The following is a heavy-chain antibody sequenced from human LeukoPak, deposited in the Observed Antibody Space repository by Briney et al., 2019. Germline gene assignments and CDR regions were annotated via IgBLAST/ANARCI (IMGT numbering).Heavy chain of an antibody. CDR3: ARVAYSGTWGFDS. CDR2: IYYSGST. V-gene: IGHV4-39*07. D-gene: IGHD6-13*01. CDR1: GGSISSSNYY. J-gene: IGHJ4*02. Sequence: SETLSLTCTVSGGSISSSNYYWGWIRQPPGKGLEWIGSIYYSGSTYYSPSLKSRVTISVDTSKNQFSLKLSSVTAADTAVYYCARVAYSGTWGFDSWGQGTLVTVSS.